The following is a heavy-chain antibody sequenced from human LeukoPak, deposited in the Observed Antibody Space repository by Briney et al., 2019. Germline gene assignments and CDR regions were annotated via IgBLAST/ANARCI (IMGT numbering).Heavy chain of an antibody. D-gene: IGHD5-24*01. V-gene: IGHV1-18*01. CDR1: GYTFTSYG. CDR2: ISAYNGNT. CDR3: ARDGEMATRYGYFDY. J-gene: IGHJ4*02. Sequence: ASVKVSCKASGYTFTSYGISWVRQAPGQGLEWMGWISAYNGNTNYAQKLQGRVTMTTDTSTSTAYMELRSLRSDDTAVYYCARDGEMATRYGYFDYWGQGTLVTVSS.